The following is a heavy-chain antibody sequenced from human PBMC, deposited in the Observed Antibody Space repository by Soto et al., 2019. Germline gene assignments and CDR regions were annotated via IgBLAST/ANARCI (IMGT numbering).Heavy chain of an antibody. V-gene: IGHV3-43*01. Sequence: PGGSLRLSCAASGFTFSSYGMHWVRQAPGKGLEWVSLISWDGGSTYYADSVKGRFTISRDNSKNSLYLQMNSLRTEDTALYYCAKAVGLGRGYYYYGMDVWGQGTTVTVS. CDR3: AKAVGLGRGYYYYGMDV. D-gene: IGHD7-27*01. J-gene: IGHJ6*02. CDR2: ISWDGGST. CDR1: GFTFSSYG.